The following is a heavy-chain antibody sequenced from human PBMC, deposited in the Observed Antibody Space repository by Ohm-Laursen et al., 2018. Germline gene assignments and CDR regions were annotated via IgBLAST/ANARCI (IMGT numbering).Heavy chain of an antibody. V-gene: IGHV3-11*01. CDR2: ISSSGSTT. J-gene: IGHJ5*02. D-gene: IGHD3-10*01. CDR1: GFTFSDYY. Sequence: SLRLSCAASGFTFSDYYMSWIRQAPGKGLEWVSYISSSGSTTYYVDAVKGRFTISRDNAKKSLYLQMNSLRAEDTAVYYCAKGSRSSHDGSGRDNWFDPWGQGTLVTVSS. CDR3: AKGSRSSHDGSGRDNWFDP.